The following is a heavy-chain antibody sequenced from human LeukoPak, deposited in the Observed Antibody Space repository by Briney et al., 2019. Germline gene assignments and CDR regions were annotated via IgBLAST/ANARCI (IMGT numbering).Heavy chain of an antibody. V-gene: IGHV4-38-2*02. D-gene: IGHD2-15*01. CDR2: IYHSGST. Sequence: PSETLSLTCTVSGYSISSGYYWGWIRQPPGKGLEWIGSIYHSGSTYYNPSLKSRVTISVDTSKNQFSLKLSSVTAADTAVYYCARVGSEAAALSAYYYYYMDVWGKGTTVTISS. J-gene: IGHJ6*03. CDR3: ARVGSEAAALSAYYYYYMDV. CDR1: GYSISSGYY.